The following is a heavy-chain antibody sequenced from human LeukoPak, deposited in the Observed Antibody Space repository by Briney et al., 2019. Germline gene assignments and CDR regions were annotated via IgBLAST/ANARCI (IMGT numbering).Heavy chain of an antibody. D-gene: IGHD5-18*01. V-gene: IGHV3-30*14. CDR1: GFTFSSHA. J-gene: IGHJ4*02. CDR3: MTAAGYNFGQY. CDR2: ISHDGSRK. Sequence: PGGSLRLSCAASGFTFSSHAMHWVRQAPGKGLEWVAFISHDGSRKYYADSVRGRFTISRDNSKNTLYLQMNSLRAEDTAIYYCMTAAGYNFGQYWGQGTLVTVSS.